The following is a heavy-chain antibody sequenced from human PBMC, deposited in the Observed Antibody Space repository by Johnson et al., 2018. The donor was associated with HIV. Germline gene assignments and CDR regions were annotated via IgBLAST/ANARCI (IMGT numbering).Heavy chain of an antibody. J-gene: IGHJ3*02. D-gene: IGHD6-6*01. Sequence: QVQLVESGGGVVQPGGSLRLSCVASGFKFSGYGMHWVRQAPGKGLEWVSCLRYAGTDHYYADSVKGRFTISRDNSKNTLYLEMNRLRADDSAVYFCAKTQSSIGGLDAFDIWGQGTMVTVSS. V-gene: IGHV3-30*02. CDR2: LRYAGTDH. CDR1: GFKFSGYG. CDR3: AKTQSSIGGLDAFDI.